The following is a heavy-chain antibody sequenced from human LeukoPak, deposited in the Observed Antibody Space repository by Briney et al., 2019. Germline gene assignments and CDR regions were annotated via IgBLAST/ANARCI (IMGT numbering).Heavy chain of an antibody. CDR3: SRADTLIGAKYYFDY. Sequence: GGSLRLSCTVSGFTFGDFAVSWVRQAPGKGLEWVGLIRSKTYGETTEYAASVKGRFTISRDNSRSIAHLQMSSLKAEDTAVYYCSRADTLIGAKYYFDYWGQGALVTVSS. CDR1: GFTFGDFA. V-gene: IGHV3-49*04. D-gene: IGHD4/OR15-4a*01. J-gene: IGHJ4*02. CDR2: IRSKTYGETT.